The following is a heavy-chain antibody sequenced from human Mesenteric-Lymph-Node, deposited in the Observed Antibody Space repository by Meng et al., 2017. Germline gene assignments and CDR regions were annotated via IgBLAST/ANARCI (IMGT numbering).Heavy chain of an antibody. V-gene: IGHV3-53*01. Sequence: GESLKISCEVSGFTVRNSYMSWVRQAPGKGLEWVSAVYSGGTTYYADSVKGRFTISRDASRNTLFLQINGLRVEDTAVYCCARGTNWGVAYPYWGQGTPVTVSS. CDR2: VYSGGTT. CDR1: GFTVRNSY. J-gene: IGHJ4*02. D-gene: IGHD7-27*01. CDR3: ARGTNWGVAYPY.